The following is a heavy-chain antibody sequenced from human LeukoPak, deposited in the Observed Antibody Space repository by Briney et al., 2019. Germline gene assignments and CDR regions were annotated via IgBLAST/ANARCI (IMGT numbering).Heavy chain of an antibody. CDR1: GFTFSTYA. J-gene: IGHJ4*02. D-gene: IGHD5-18*01. CDR3: AKLDWGGSRYGYFDS. V-gene: IGHV3-23*01. Sequence: PGGSLRLSCATSGFTFSTYAFSWVRQAPGKVLEWVADISNSGRIHYADSVKGRFTIPRDNSKNTLYLQMNSLRADDTAVYYCAKLDWGGSRYGYFDSWGQGTLVTVSS. CDR2: ISNSGRI.